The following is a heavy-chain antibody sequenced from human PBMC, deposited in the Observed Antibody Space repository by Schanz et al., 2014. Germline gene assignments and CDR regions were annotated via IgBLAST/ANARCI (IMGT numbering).Heavy chain of an antibody. V-gene: IGHV3-30-3*01. J-gene: IGHJ6*02. CDR2: ISHDGNNK. Sequence: QAQLVESGGGVVQPGRSLRLSCAASGFAFRSYAMHWVRQAPGKGLEWAALISHDGNNKHYVDSVKGRFTISRDNSNNTMYRQMNTVGAEETAGYCCARDRTSMRESGFSYYGMDVWGHGTTATV. CDR1: GFAFRSYA. D-gene: IGHD3-10*01. CDR3: ARDRTSMRESGFSYYGMDV.